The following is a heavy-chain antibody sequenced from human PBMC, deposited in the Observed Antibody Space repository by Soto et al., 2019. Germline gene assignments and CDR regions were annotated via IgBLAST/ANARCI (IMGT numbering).Heavy chain of an antibody. J-gene: IGHJ5*02. D-gene: IGHD2-8*01. CDR2: IYPGGVNI. V-gene: IGHV1-46*03. CDR3: ARDQGCRALVWCFDP. CDR1: GSSFTSHY. Sequence: ASVKVSCKAIGSSFTSHYMHWVRQAPGQGLEWVGTIYPGGVNIGYAQKFKGRVTMTKDTSTSTVYMELNSLTSEDTAVYYCARDQGCRALVWCFDPWG.